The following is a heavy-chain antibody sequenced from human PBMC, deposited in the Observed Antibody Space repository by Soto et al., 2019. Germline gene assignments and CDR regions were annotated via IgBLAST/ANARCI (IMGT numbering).Heavy chain of an antibody. CDR1: GGSFSGYY. V-gene: IGHV4-34*01. CDR2: INHSGST. Sequence: SETLSLTCAVYGGSFSGYYWSWIRQPPGKGLEWIGEINHSGSTNYDPSLKSRVTISVDTSKNQFSLKLSSVTAADTAVYYCARGLVDSTIFGVVTHDAFDIWGQGTMVTVSS. CDR3: ARGLVDSTIFGVVTHDAFDI. J-gene: IGHJ3*02. D-gene: IGHD3-3*01.